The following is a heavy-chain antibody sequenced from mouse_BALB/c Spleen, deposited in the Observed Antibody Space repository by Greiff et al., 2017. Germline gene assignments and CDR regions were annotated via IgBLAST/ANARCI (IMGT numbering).Heavy chain of an antibody. D-gene: IGHD2-4*01. Sequence: DVQLVESGPGLVKPSQSLSLTCTVTGYSITSDYAWHWIRQFPGNKLEWMGSISYSGSTSYNPSLKSRISITRDKSKNQFFLQLNSVTTEDTATYYCARAMEITPVDYWGQGTTLTVSS. V-gene: IGHV3-2*02. J-gene: IGHJ2*01. CDR3: ARAMEITPVDY. CDR1: GYSITSDYA. CDR2: ISYSGST.